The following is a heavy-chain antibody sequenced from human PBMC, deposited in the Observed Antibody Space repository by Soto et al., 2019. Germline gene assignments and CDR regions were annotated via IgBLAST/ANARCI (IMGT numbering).Heavy chain of an antibody. Sequence: SETLSLTCTVSGGSISSSSYYWGWIRQPPGKGLEWIGSIYYSGSTYYNPSLKSRVTISVDTSKNQFSLKLSSVTAADTAVYYCVSNLNYGDYLLDYWGQGTLVTVSS. CDR2: IYYSGST. D-gene: IGHD4-17*01. CDR1: GGSISSSSYY. J-gene: IGHJ4*02. V-gene: IGHV4-39*01. CDR3: VSNLNYGDYLLDY.